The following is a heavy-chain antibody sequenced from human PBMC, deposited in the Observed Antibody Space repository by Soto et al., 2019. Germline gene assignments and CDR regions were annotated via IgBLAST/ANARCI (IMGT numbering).Heavy chain of an antibody. J-gene: IGHJ6*02. CDR1: EFTFNNFA. V-gene: IGHV3-23*01. CDR3: AREHSSSWRYYYYGMDV. D-gene: IGHD6-13*01. CDR2: ISGSGGST. Sequence: GGSLRLSCAASEFTFNNFAMSWVRQAPGKGLEWISGISGSGGSTYYLDSVKGRFAISRDNSENTLYLQMNSLRAEDTAVYYCAREHSSSWRYYYYGMDVWGQGTTVTVSS.